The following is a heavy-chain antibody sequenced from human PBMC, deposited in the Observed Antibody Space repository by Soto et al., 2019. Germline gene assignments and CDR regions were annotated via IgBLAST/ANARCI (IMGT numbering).Heavy chain of an antibody. Sequence: EVQLVESGGGLVKPGGSLRLSCAASGFTFSSYSMNWVRQAPGKGLEWVSSINYKSHIDYAASVKGRFTISRDNAKNSLYLQMNSLRAEDTAVSFCARDLIYAGYYYYMDVWGIGTTVTVSS. CDR3: ARDLIYAGYYYYMDV. J-gene: IGHJ6*03. CDR1: GFTFSSYS. V-gene: IGHV3-21*01. CDR2: INYKSHI. D-gene: IGHD3-10*01.